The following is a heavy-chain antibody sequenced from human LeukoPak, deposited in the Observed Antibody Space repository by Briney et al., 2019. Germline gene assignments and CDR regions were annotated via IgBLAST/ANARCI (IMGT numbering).Heavy chain of an antibody. J-gene: IGHJ4*02. CDR3: ARLGLFVDY. V-gene: IGHV4-38-2*02. CDR1: GYSISSGYY. Sequence: SETLSLTCTVSGYSISSGYYWGWIRQPPGKGLEWIGSIYHSGSTYYNPSLKSRVTISVDTSKNQFSLKLSSVTAADTAVYYCARLGLFVDYWGQGTLVTVSS. CDR2: IYHSGST. D-gene: IGHD3-16*01.